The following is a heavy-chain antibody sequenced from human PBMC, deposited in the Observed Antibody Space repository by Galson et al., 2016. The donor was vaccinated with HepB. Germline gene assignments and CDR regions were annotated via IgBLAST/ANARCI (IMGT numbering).Heavy chain of an antibody. D-gene: IGHD5-12*01. CDR1: RFTFSSYG. CDR2: ISYGGGNK. CDR3: AKDHAHVDSVPTITWYLDL. J-gene: IGHJ2*01. Sequence: SLRLSCAASRFTFSSYGMHWVRQAPGKGLEWVAIISYGGGNKYYADSVKGRFTISRDNSKNTLFLQMNSLRAEDTAVYYCAKDHAHVDSVPTITWYLDLWGRGTLVTVSS. V-gene: IGHV3-30*18.